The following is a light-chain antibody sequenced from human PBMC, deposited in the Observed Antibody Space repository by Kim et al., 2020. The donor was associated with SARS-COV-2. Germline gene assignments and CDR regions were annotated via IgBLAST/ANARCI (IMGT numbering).Light chain of an antibody. CDR3: NSRDSSGPVV. CDR2: GKN. CDR1: SLRSYY. V-gene: IGLV3-19*01. J-gene: IGLJ2*01. Sequence: SSELTQDPAVSVALGQTVRITCQGDSLRSYYASWYQQKPGQAPVLVIYGKNNRPSGIPDRFSGSSSGNTASLTITGAQAEDEADYYCNSRDSSGPVVFGGGTQLT.